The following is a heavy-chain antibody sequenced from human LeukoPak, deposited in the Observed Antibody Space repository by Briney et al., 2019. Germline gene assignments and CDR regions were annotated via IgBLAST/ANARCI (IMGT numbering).Heavy chain of an antibody. CDR1: GFTFSSYG. CDR2: ISYDGSNK. Sequence: GGSLRLSCAASGFTFSSYGMHWVRQAPGKGLEWVAVISYDGSNKYYADSVKGRFTISRDNSQNTLYLQMNSLRAEDTAVYYCAKGARITIFGEVSDYGMDVWGQGTTVTVSS. V-gene: IGHV3-30*18. CDR3: AKGARITIFGEVSDYGMDV. D-gene: IGHD3-3*01. J-gene: IGHJ6*02.